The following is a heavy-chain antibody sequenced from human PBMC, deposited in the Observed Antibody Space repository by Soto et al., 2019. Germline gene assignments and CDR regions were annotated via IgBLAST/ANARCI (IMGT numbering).Heavy chain of an antibody. CDR1: GGTFSSYA. D-gene: IGHD3-22*01. J-gene: IGHJ3*02. Sequence: QVQLVQSGAEVKKPGSSVKVSCKASGGTFSSYAISWVRQAPGQGLEWMGGIIPIFGTANYAQKFQGRVTITADEXXSXAXXELSSLRSEDTAVYYCARATDYYDSSGYYYVAFDIWGQGTMVTVSS. CDR2: IIPIFGTA. CDR3: ARATDYYDSSGYYYVAFDI. V-gene: IGHV1-69*12.